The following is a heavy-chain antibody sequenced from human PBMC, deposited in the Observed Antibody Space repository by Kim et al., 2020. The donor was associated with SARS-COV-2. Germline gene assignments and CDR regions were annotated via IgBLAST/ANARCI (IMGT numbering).Heavy chain of an antibody. J-gene: IGHJ4*02. CDR2: ISYDGSNK. D-gene: IGHD2-15*01. Sequence: GGSLRLSCAASGFTFSSYAMHWVRQAPGKGLEWVALISYDGSNKYYADSVKGRFTISRDNSKNTLYLQMNSLRAEDTAVYYCARDSGGSLDYWGQGTLVTVSS. CDR3: ARDSGGSLDY. CDR1: GFTFSSYA. V-gene: IGHV3-30*04.